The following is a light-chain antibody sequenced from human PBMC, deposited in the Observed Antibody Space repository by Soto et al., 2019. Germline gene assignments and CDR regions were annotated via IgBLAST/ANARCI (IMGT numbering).Light chain of an antibody. J-gene: IGLJ2*01. CDR2: LNRDGTH. V-gene: IGLV4-69*01. Sequence: QPVLTQSPSASASLGASVKLTCTLSSGHSDYGIAWHQQQPDKGPRYLMKLNRDGTHNKGDGVPDRFSGSNSGAERYPIIASLQSDDEADAYCQTWDTVVVFGGGTKRTVL. CDR1: SGHSDYG. CDR3: QTWDTVVV.